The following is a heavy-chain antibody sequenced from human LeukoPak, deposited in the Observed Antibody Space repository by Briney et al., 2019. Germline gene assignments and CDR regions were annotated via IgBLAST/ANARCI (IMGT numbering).Heavy chain of an antibody. V-gene: IGHV1-8*01. D-gene: IGHD6-13*01. CDR1: GYTFTSYD. J-gene: IGHJ6*02. Sequence: ASVKVSCKASGYTFTSYDINWVRQATGQGLEWMGWMNPNSGNTGYAQKFQGRVTMTRNTSISTAYMELSSLRSEDTAVYYCARGKIEYSSSWYRGFYYYYGMDVWGQGTTVTVSS. CDR3: ARGKIEYSSSWYRGFYYYYGMDV. CDR2: MNPNSGNT.